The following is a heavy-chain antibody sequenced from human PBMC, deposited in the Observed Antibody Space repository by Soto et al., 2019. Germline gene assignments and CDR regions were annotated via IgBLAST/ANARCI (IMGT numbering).Heavy chain of an antibody. CDR1: GGSVSSGSYY. V-gene: IGHV4-61*01. CDR3: ARENYDILTCYYFSWFDP. J-gene: IGHJ5*02. D-gene: IGHD3-9*01. Sequence: QVQLQESGPGLVKPSETLSLTCTVSGGSVSSGSYYWSWIRQPPGKGLEWIGYIYYSGSTNYNPSLKSRVTISVDTSKNQFSLKLSSVTAADTAVYYCARENYDILTCYYFSWFDPWGQGTLVTVSS. CDR2: IYYSGST.